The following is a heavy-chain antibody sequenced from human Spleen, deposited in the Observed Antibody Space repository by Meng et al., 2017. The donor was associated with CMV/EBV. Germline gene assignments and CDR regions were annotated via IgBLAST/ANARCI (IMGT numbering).Heavy chain of an antibody. J-gene: IGHJ6*02. CDR3: ARIAAAGTRGGMDV. CDR2: IYYSGST. Sequence: GSLRLSCTVTGGSISSSGYYWGWIRQPPGRGLEWIASIYYSGSTYHKPSLKSRVAISVDTSKNQFSLNLSSVTAADTAVYYCARIAAAGTRGGMDVWGQGTTVT. CDR1: GGSISSSGYY. D-gene: IGHD6-13*01. V-gene: IGHV4-39*07.